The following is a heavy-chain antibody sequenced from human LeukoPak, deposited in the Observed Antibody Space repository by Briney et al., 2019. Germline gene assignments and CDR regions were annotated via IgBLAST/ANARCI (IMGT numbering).Heavy chain of an antibody. V-gene: IGHV4-59*01. CDR1: GGSNSGNY. CDR3: ARENYYGMDV. Sequence: SETLSLTCAVSGGSNSGNYWSWIRQPPGKGLEWIGYIYYSGSTNYNPSLKSRVTISVDTSKNQFSLKLSSATAADTAVYYCARENYYGMDVWGQGTTVTVSS. J-gene: IGHJ6*02. CDR2: IYYSGST.